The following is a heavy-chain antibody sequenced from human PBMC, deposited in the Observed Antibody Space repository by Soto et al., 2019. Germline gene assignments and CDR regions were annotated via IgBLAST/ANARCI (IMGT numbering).Heavy chain of an antibody. J-gene: IGHJ6*02. CDR3: ASTTYSSGWYHYGMDV. V-gene: IGHV1-46*01. D-gene: IGHD6-19*01. Sequence: ASVQVSCRASGYTFTSYYMHWVRQAPGQGLEWMGIINPSGGSTSYAQKFQGRVTISRDNSKNTLYLQMNSLRAEDTAVYYRASTTYSSGWYHYGMDVWGQGTTVTVSS. CDR2: INPSGGST. CDR1: GYTFTSYY.